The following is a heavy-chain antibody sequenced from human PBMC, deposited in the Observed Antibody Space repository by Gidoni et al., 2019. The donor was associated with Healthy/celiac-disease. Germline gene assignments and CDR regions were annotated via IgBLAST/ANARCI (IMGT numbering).Heavy chain of an antibody. CDR3: ARVSGDQVRYYYYYMDV. CDR1: GGSISSGGYY. J-gene: IGHJ6*03. D-gene: IGHD7-27*01. V-gene: IGHV4-31*03. CDR2: IYYSGST. Sequence: QVQLQASGPGLVKPSQTLSLTCTFSGGSISSGGYYWSWIRQHPGKGLEWIGYIYYSGSTYYNPSLKSRVTISVDTSKNQFSRKLSSVTAADTAVYYCARVSGDQVRYYYYYMDVWGKGTTVTVSS.